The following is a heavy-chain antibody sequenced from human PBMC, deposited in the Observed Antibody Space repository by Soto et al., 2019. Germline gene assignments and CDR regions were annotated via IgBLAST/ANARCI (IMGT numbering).Heavy chain of an antibody. Sequence: GGSLRLSCGASGFTFSSYSMSWVRQAPGKGLEWVSAISGSGGSTYYADSVKGRFTISRDNSKNTLYLQMNSLRAEDTAVYYCAARGDDFWSGTPFDPWGQGTLVTVSS. V-gene: IGHV3-23*01. J-gene: IGHJ5*02. CDR1: GFTFSSYS. CDR3: AARGDDFWSGTPFDP. D-gene: IGHD3-3*01. CDR2: ISGSGGST.